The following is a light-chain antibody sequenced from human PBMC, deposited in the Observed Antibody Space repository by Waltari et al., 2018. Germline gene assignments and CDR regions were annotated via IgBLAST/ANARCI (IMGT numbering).Light chain of an antibody. V-gene: IGKV3-20*01. CDR1: QSIDSNY. J-gene: IGKJ1*01. CDR3: QQYGFSSWT. Sequence: EIVLTQSPGTLSLSPGESAPLSCRASQSIDSNYVAWYQQKPGQAPRLLISGASTRATGIPDRFRGSESGTDFFTLTINRLEPEDFAVYYCQQYGFSSWTFGQGTKVEMK. CDR2: GAS.